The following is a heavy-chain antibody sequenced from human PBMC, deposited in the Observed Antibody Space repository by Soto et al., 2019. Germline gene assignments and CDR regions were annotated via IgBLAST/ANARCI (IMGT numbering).Heavy chain of an antibody. D-gene: IGHD2-15*01. Sequence: QVQLVQSGAEVKKPGSSVKVSCKASGGTFSSYAISWVRQAPGQGLEWMGGIIPIFGTANYAQKFQGRVTITADESTSTAYMELSSLRSEDTAVYYCATLQHDCRGGSCYSLWFDPWGQRTLVTVSS. CDR1: GGTFSSYA. CDR2: IIPIFGTA. CDR3: ATLQHDCRGGSCYSLWFDP. V-gene: IGHV1-69*01. J-gene: IGHJ5*02.